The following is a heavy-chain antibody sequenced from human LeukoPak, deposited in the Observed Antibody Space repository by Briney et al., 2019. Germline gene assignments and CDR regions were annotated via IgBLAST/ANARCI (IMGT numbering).Heavy chain of an antibody. J-gene: IGHJ6*03. CDR3: AKPERGYCSSTSCYTGFDYYYYYYMDV. V-gene: IGHV3-53*01. D-gene: IGHD2-2*02. CDR1: GFTVSSNY. Sequence: GGSLRLSCAASGFTVSSNYMSWVRQAPGKGLEWVSVIYSGGSTYYADSVKGRFTISRDNSKNTLYLQMNSLRAEDTAVYYCAKPERGYCSSTSCYTGFDYYYYYYMDVWGKGTTVTVSS. CDR2: IYSGGST.